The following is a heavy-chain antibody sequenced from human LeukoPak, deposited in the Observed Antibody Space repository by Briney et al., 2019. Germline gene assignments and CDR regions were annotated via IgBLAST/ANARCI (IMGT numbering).Heavy chain of an antibody. CDR3: AKDVVSGVVVPAATSNWFDP. CDR1: GFTFSSYA. J-gene: IGHJ5*02. D-gene: IGHD2-2*01. CDR2: ISGSGGST. Sequence: GGSLRLSCAASGFTFSSYAMSWVRQAPGKGLEWVSAISGSGGSTSYADSVKGRFTISRDNSKNTLYLQMNSLRAEDTAVYYCAKDVVSGVVVPAATSNWFDPWGQGTLVTVSS. V-gene: IGHV3-23*01.